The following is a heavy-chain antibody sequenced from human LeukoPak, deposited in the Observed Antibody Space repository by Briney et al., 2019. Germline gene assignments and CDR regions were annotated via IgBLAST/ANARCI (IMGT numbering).Heavy chain of an antibody. D-gene: IGHD2-8*01. Sequence: TSETLSLTCTVSSGSIRSSSYYWGWIRQPPGKGLEWIGSIFYSGSTYYNPSLKSRVTMSVDTSKNQFSLKLSPVTAADTAVYYCATANFYFQYWGQGTLVTVSS. CDR1: SGSIRSSSYY. J-gene: IGHJ1*01. CDR3: ATANFYFQY. CDR2: IFYSGST. V-gene: IGHV4-39*01.